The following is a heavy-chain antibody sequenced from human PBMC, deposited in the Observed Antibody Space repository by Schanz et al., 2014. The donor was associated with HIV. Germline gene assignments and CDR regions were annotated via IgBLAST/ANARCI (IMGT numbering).Heavy chain of an antibody. CDR1: GFTFSNFH. Sequence: EVQLVESGGGLVQPGGSLRLSCAASGFTFSNFHMNWIRQAPGKGLEWISYNSADFKNIWHADSVKGRFTISRDNAKSSLYLQMTSLRDDDTAVYYCVRDLNWAFDYWGQGTLVTVSA. CDR3: VRDLNWAFDY. V-gene: IGHV3-48*02. D-gene: IGHD7-27*01. CDR2: NSADFKNI. J-gene: IGHJ4*02.